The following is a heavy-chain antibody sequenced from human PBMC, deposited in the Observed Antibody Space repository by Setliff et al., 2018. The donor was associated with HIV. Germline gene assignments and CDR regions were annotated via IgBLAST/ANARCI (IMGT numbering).Heavy chain of an antibody. CDR1: GFTFSDYY. D-gene: IGHD3-3*01. CDR3: AREPGDDSDFWSDYQYYMDV. V-gene: IGHV3-11*06. CDR2: ISSTTSSFT. J-gene: IGHJ6*03. Sequence: GGSLRLSCTASGFTFSDYYMSWIRQAPGKGLEWISDISSTTSSFTNYADSVKGRFTISRDNAKNSLYLQMNSLRAEDTAVYYCAREPGDDSDFWSDYQYYMDVWGKGTTVTVSS.